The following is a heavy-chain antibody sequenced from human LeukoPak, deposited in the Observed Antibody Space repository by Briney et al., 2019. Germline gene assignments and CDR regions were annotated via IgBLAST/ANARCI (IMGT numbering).Heavy chain of an antibody. CDR1: GFTFSTYW. Sequence: PAGSLRLSCAASGFTFSTYWMSWVRQAPGKGLEWVANIKEDGSEKYYVDSVKGRLTISRDNAKNSLYLQMTSLRAEDTAVYYCARVRGIVVDVPTNNCFDPWGQGTLVTVSS. CDR3: ARVRGIVVDVPTNNCFDP. V-gene: IGHV3-7*01. CDR2: IKEDGSEK. D-gene: IGHD2-15*01. J-gene: IGHJ5*02.